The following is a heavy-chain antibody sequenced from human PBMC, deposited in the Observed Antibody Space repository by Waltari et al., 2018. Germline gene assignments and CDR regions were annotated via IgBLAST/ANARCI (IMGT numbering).Heavy chain of an antibody. CDR3: AKDAFGNTYLDH. V-gene: IGHV3-30*18. CDR2: ASFDGSTT. J-gene: IGHJ5*02. D-gene: IGHD3-10*01. CDR1: GFSRRHFG. Sequence: QVQLVESGGGVVQPGMSLRLSCAASGFSRRHFGMHWVRQAPGKGLEWVALASFDGSTTYYADSVRGRFTISRDNSKNTLYLDINTLRVDDTAIYYCAKDAFGNTYLDHWGQGMLVTVSS.